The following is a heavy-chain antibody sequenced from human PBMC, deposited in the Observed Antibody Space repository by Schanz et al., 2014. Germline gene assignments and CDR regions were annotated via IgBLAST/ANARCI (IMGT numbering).Heavy chain of an antibody. CDR2: INGYNGHT. D-gene: IGHD2-2*01. V-gene: IGHV1-69*02. Sequence: QVLQVQSGSELKKPGSSMKVSCKASGGTFNSYTINWVRQAPGQGLEWMGWINGYNGHTLYAQQFQGRVTFTADKSTSTAYMELSSLRYEDTALYYCARGTMPGTFDIWGQGTMVTVSS. J-gene: IGHJ3*02. CDR1: GGTFNSYT. CDR3: ARGTMPGTFDI.